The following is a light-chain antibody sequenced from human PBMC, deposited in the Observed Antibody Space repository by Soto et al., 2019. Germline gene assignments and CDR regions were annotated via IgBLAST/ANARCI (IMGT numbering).Light chain of an antibody. J-gene: IGKJ4*01. V-gene: IGKV3-20*01. CDR3: QQYGSSPLT. CDR2: GAS. CDR1: QRVSSSY. Sequence: EIVLTQSPGTLSLSPGERATLSCRASQRVSSSYLAWYQQKPGQAPSLLFFGASIRATGIPDRFSGSGSGTDFTLTISRLEPEDFAVYYCQQYGSSPLTFGGGTKVEIK.